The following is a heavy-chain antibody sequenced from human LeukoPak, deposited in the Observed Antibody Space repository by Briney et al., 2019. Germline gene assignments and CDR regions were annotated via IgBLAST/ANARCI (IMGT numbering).Heavy chain of an antibody. D-gene: IGHD5-12*01. V-gene: IGHV3-21*01. J-gene: IGHJ4*02. CDR3: ARDSISGYDYVMEPFDY. Sequence: GGSLRLSCAASGFTFSSYSMNWVRQAPGKGLEWVSSIGSSSSYIYYADSVKGRFTISRDNAKNSLYLQMNSLRAEDTAVYYCARDSISGYDYVMEPFDYWGQGTLVTVSS. CDR2: IGSSSSYI. CDR1: GFTFSSYS.